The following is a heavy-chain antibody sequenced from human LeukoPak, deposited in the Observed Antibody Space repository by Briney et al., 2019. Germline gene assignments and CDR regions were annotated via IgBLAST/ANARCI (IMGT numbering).Heavy chain of an antibody. Sequence: GGSLRLSCAASGFTFSSYGMHWVRQAPGKGLEWVAVISYDGSNKYYADSVKGRFTISRDNSKNTLYLQMNSLRAEDTAVYYCATNIDSSGYPRDYWGQGTLVTVSS. CDR1: GFTFSSYG. V-gene: IGHV3-30*03. J-gene: IGHJ4*02. CDR2: ISYDGSNK. D-gene: IGHD3-22*01. CDR3: ATNIDSSGYPRDY.